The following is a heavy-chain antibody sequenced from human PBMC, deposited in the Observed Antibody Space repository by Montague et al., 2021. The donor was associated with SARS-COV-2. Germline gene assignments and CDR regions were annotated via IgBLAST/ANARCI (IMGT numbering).Heavy chain of an antibody. D-gene: IGHD2-15*01. CDR2: ISYDGSNK. Sequence: SLRLSCAASVFIFSSYAMHLVRQAPVKGLEWVAVISYDGSNKFYXXSLQVLFTISRDNSKNTLYLQMSSLRAEDTAVYYCARAGWRCSGGSCYSQGGFDYWGQGTLVTVSS. CDR3: ARAGWRCSGGSCYSQGGFDY. J-gene: IGHJ4*02. CDR1: VFIFSSYA. V-gene: IGHV3-30-3*01.